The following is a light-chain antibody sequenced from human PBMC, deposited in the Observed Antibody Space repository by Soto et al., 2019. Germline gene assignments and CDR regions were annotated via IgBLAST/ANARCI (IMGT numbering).Light chain of an antibody. V-gene: IGLV2-14*01. J-gene: IGLJ1*01. CDR3: SSYTSSSTSIV. CDR1: SSDVGGYNY. CDR2: EVS. Sequence: QSALTQPASVSGSPGQSITISCTGTSSDVGGYNYVSWYQQHPGKAPKLMIYEVSNRPSGVSNRFSGSKSGNTASLTISGLQAEDEADYYCSSYTSSSTSIVFGTGTKLIVL.